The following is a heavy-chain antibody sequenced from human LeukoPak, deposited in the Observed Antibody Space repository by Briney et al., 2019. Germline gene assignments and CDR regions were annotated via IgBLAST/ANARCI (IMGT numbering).Heavy chain of an antibody. CDR1: GFTFSSYE. CDR2: ISSSGSTI. V-gene: IGHV3-48*03. D-gene: IGHD3-10*01. J-gene: IGHJ6*03. Sequence: PGGSLRLSCAASGFTFSSYEMNWIRQAPGKGLEWVSYISSSGSTIHYADSVKGRFTISRDNAKNSLYLQMNSLRAEDTAVYYCARDGSGPYYYYYMDVWGKGTTVTVSS. CDR3: ARDGSGPYYYYYMDV.